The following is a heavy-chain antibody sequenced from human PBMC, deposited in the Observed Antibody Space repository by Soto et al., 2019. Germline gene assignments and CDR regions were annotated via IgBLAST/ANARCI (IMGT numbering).Heavy chain of an antibody. CDR2: ISYDGSNK. CDR3: AGEGSSSGGYNWFDP. D-gene: IGHD6-6*01. CDR1: GFTFSSYA. V-gene: IGHV3-30-3*01. J-gene: IGHJ5*02. Sequence: SLRLSCAASGFTFSSYAMPWVRQAPGKGLEWVAVISYDGSNKYYADSLTGRFTISRDNSKNTLYLQMNSLRAEDTAVYYCAGEGSSSGGYNWFDPWGQGTRVTVSS.